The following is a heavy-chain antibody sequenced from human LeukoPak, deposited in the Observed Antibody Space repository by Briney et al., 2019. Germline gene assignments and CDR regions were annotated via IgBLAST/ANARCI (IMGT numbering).Heavy chain of an antibody. V-gene: IGHV3-30*02. Sequence: PGGSLRLSCAASGFTFSSYGMHWVRQAPGKGLEWVAFIRYDGSNKYYADSVKGRFTISRDNSKNTLYLQMNSLRAEDTAVYYCAREQRGYSLNFDYWGQGTLVTVSS. J-gene: IGHJ4*02. CDR2: IRYDGSNK. CDR1: GFTFSSYG. CDR3: AREQRGYSLNFDY. D-gene: IGHD5-18*01.